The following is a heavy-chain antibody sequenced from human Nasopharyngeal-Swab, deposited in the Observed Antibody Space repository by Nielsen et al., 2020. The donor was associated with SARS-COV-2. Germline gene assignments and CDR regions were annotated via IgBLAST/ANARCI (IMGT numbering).Heavy chain of an antibody. J-gene: IGHJ4*02. D-gene: IGHD2-15*01. CDR1: GGTFRSYA. CDR2: IIPILGIA. CDR3: ARAMGVCSGGSCYSLGGIDY. V-gene: IGHV1-69*04. Sequence: SMKVSCQASGGTFRSYAISWGGQAPGKRVEWMGRIIPILGIANYAQKFQGRVTITADKSTSTAYMELSSLRSEDTAVYYCARAMGVCSGGSCYSLGGIDYWGQGTLVTVSS.